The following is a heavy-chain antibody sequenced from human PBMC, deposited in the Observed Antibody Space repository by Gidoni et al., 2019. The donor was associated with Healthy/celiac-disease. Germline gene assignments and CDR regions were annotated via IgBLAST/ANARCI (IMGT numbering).Heavy chain of an antibody. J-gene: IGHJ3*02. CDR2: IYSGGST. V-gene: IGHV3-66*01. CDR1: GFTVSSNY. Sequence: EVQLVESGGGLVQPGGSLRLSCAASGFTVSSNYMSWVRQAPGKGLEWFSVIYSGGSTYYADSVKGRFTIYRDNSKNTLYLQMNSLSAEDTAVYYCARDYYDSSGPIGAGAFDIWGQGTMVTVSS. D-gene: IGHD3-22*01. CDR3: ARDYYDSSGPIGAGAFDI.